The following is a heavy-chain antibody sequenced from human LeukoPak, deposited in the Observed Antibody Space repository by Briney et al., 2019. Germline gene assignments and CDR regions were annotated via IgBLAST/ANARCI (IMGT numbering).Heavy chain of an antibody. J-gene: IGHJ4*02. V-gene: IGHV3-11*01. CDR2: ITQTGSSM. D-gene: IGHD7-27*01. CDR3: GRGHWGLDY. Sequence: GGSLRLSCAVSGFTFSDHYTSWIRQAPGKGLEWVAYITQTGSSMSYSDSVKSRFTISRDNARNSLYLQMDSLRPEDTAVYYCGRGHWGLDYWGQGTLLTVSS. CDR1: GFTFSDHY.